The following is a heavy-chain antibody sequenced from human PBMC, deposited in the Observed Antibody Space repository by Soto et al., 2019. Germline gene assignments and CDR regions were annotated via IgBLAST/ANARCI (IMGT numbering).Heavy chain of an antibody. CDR1: SGSISNGDYY. CDR3: ARIKGGAAGNFDY. D-gene: IGHD6-13*01. J-gene: IGHJ4*02. CDR2: IYYSGST. V-gene: IGHV4-31*03. Sequence: QVQLQESGPGLVKPSQTLSLTCTVSSGSISNGDYYWSWIRQHPGKGLEWIGYIYYSGSTYYNPSLKSRVTMSVDTSKNQCSRKLSSVTAADTAVYYCARIKGGAAGNFDYWGQGTLVTVSS.